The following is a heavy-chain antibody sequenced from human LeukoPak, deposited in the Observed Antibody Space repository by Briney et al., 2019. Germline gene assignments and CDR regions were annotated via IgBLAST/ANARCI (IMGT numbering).Heavy chain of an antibody. J-gene: IGHJ4*02. Sequence: SETLSLTCTVSGGSISSSNYYWGWIRQPPGRGLEWIGSVYYSGSTYSNPSLKSRVTVSVDTSKNQFSLKLRSVTAADTAVYYCARHFSGAAAPLPFDYWGQGTLVTVSS. V-gene: IGHV4-39*01. D-gene: IGHD6-13*01. CDR1: GGSISSSNYY. CDR3: ARHFSGAAAPLPFDY. CDR2: VYYSGST.